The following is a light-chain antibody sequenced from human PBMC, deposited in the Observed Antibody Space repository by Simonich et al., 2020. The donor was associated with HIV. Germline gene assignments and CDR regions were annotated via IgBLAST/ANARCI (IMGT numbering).Light chain of an antibody. CDR2: WAS. CDR1: QSLLYSSNNKNY. CDR3: QQYYSTPNT. V-gene: IGKV4-1*01. J-gene: IGKJ2*01. Sequence: DIVMTQSPDSLAVSLGERATINCKSSQSLLYSSNNKNYLAWYQQKPGKPPKLLIYWASIREAGGPDRCSGSGSGTDFTLTISSLHAEDVAVYYCQQYYSTPNTCGQGTKLEIK.